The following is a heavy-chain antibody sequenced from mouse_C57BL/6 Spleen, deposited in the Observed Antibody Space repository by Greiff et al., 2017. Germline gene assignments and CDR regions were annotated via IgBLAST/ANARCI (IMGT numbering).Heavy chain of an antibody. CDR2: INPGSGGT. Sequence: QVQLKESGAELVRPGTSVKVSCKASGYAFTNYLIEWVKQRPGQGLEWIGVINPGSGGTNYNEKFKGKATLTADKSSSTAYMQLSSLTSEDSAVYFCARGDWAFAYWGQGTLVTVSA. CDR3: ARGDWAFAY. D-gene: IGHD4-1*01. J-gene: IGHJ3*01. CDR1: GYAFTNYL. V-gene: IGHV1-54*01.